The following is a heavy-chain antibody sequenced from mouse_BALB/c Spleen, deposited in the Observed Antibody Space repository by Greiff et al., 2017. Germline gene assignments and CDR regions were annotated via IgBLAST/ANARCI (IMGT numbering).Heavy chain of an antibody. Sequence: EVKLMESGPSLVKPSQTLSLTCSVIGDSITSGYWNWIRKFPGNKLEYMGYISYSGSTYYNPSLKSRISITRDTSKNQYYLQLNSVTTEDTATYYCARCYDYDAGLDYWGQGTTLTVSS. V-gene: IGHV3-8*02. J-gene: IGHJ2*01. CDR2: ISYSGST. CDR1: GDSITSGY. D-gene: IGHD2-4*01. CDR3: ARCYDYDAGLDY.